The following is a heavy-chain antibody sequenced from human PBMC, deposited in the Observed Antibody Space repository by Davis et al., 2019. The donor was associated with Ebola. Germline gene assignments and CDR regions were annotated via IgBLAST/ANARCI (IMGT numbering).Heavy chain of an antibody. CDR1: GGSISSYD. D-gene: IGHD4-23*01. J-gene: IGHJ4*02. V-gene: IGHV4-59*08. CDR2: IYYSGST. CDR3: ARLYGGNSPGCFDY. Sequence: SETLSLTCTVSGGSISSYDWGWIRQPPGKGLEWIGYIYYSGSTYYNPSLKSRVTISVDTSKNQFSLKLSSVTAADTAMYYCARLYGGNSPGCFDYWGQGTLVTVSS.